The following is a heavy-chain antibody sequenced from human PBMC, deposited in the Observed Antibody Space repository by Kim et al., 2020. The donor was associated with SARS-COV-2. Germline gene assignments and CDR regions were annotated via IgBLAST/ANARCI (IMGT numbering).Heavy chain of an antibody. CDR1: GFTFSDYY. Sequence: GGSLRLSCAASGFTFSDYYMSWIRQAPGKGLEWVSYISSSSSYTNYADSVKGRFTNSRDNAKNSLYLQMNSLRAEDTAVYYCARGLVGATPHYYYYYCMDVWGQGTTVTVSS. CDR2: ISSSSSYT. CDR3: ARGLVGATPHYYYYYCMDV. J-gene: IGHJ6*02. V-gene: IGHV3-11*06. D-gene: IGHD1-26*01.